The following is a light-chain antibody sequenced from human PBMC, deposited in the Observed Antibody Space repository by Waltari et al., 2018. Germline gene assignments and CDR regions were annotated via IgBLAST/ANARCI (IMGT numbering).Light chain of an antibody. CDR3: CSYAGSSTNWV. CDR1: SSDVGSYNL. CDR2: EVS. J-gene: IGLJ3*02. V-gene: IGLV2-23*02. Sequence: QSALTQPASVSGSPGQSITISCTGTSSDVGSYNLVSWYQQHPGKAPKLMIYEVSKRPSGVSMRFSGSKAGNTASLTIAGLQAEDEADYYCCSYAGSSTNWVFGGGTKLTVL.